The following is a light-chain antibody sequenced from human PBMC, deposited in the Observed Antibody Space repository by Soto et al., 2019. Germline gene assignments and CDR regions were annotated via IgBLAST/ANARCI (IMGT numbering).Light chain of an antibody. Sequence: QSALTQPPSASGSPGQSVTISCTGTGSDVGNYNYVSWYQQHPGKAPKLVIYEVNKRPSGVPDRFSGSKSGNAAALTVSGLQAEEEADYCCASYAGSKGVLFGGGTKLTVL. J-gene: IGLJ3*02. V-gene: IGLV2-8*01. CDR1: GSDVGNYNY. CDR2: EVN. CDR3: ASYAGSKGVL.